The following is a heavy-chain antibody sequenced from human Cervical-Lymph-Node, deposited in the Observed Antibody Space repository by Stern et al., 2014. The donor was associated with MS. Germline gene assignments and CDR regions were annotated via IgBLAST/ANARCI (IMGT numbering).Heavy chain of an antibody. CDR1: GFSLSTSGMC. Sequence: QVTLKESGPALVKPTQTLTLTCTFSGFSLSTSGMCVSWMRQPPGKALEWLALIDWDDDKYYSTALKTRLTISKDTSKNQLVLTMTNMDPVDTATYYCARLTVTTNYDMDVWGQGTTVTVS. CDR2: IDWDDDK. V-gene: IGHV2-70*01. CDR3: ARLTVTTNYDMDV. J-gene: IGHJ6*02. D-gene: IGHD4-11*01.